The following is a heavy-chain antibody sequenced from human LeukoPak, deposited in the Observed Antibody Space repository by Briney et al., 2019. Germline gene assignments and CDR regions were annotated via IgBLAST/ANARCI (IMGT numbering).Heavy chain of an antibody. Sequence: GGSLRLSCPASGFTFSDYSMSWIRQAPGKGLEWVSSISSSSSYIYYADSVKGRFTISRDNAKNSLYLQMNSLRAEDTAVYYCARDLKRRVYYDSSGSDDAFDIWGQGTMVTVSS. J-gene: IGHJ3*02. CDR1: GFTFSDYS. CDR2: ISSSSSYI. D-gene: IGHD3-22*01. CDR3: ARDLKRRVYYDSSGSDDAFDI. V-gene: IGHV3-11*06.